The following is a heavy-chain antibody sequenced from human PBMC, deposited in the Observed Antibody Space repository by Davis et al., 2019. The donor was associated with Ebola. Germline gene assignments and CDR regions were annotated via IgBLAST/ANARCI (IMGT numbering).Heavy chain of an antibody. CDR3: ARVGTDLFDY. J-gene: IGHJ4*02. V-gene: IGHV3-33*01. CDR2: IWYDGSNK. Sequence: GESLKISCAASGFTFSSYGVHWVRQAPGKGLEWVAVIWYDGSNKYYADSVKGRFTISRDNSKNTLYLQMNSLRAEDTAVYYCARVGTDLFDYWGQGTLVTVSS. CDR1: GFTFSSYG. D-gene: IGHD6-13*01.